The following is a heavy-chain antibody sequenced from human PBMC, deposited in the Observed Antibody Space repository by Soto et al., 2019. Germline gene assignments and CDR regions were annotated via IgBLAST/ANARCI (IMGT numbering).Heavy chain of an antibody. V-gene: IGHV3-74*01. CDR3: ARGDRGGFDL. D-gene: IGHD3-10*01. CDR2: VHSDGTTT. CDR1: GFTFDYYW. J-gene: IGHJ3*01. Sequence: EVQLVESGGGLVQPGESRRLSCAASGFTFDYYWMHWVRQAPGKGLVWVSRVHSDGTTTTYADSVKGRFTISRDNARNTVCLQMSSLTAEDTAIYYCARGDRGGFDLWGHGTVVTVSS.